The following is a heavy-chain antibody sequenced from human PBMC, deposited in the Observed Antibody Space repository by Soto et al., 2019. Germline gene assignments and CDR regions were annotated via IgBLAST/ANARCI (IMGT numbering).Heavy chain of an antibody. Sequence: GGSLRLSCAASGFTFSDYYMSWIRQAPGKGLEWVSYISSSSSYTNYADSVKGRFTISRDNAKNSLYLQMNSLRAEDTAVYYCARDWIAVAGTVRDNWFDPWGQGTLVTVSS. J-gene: IGHJ5*02. CDR2: ISSSSSYT. CDR3: ARDWIAVAGTVRDNWFDP. V-gene: IGHV3-11*05. D-gene: IGHD6-19*01. CDR1: GFTFSDYY.